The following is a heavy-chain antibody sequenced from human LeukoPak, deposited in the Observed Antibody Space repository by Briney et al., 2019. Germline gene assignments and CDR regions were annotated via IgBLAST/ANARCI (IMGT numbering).Heavy chain of an antibody. Sequence: SETLSLTCAVYGGSFSGYYWSWIRQPPGKGLEWIGEINHSGSTNYNPSLKSRVTISVDTSKNQFSLKLSSVTAADTAVYYCARDLPSGDFWSGYYADYDAFDIWGQGTMVTVSS. V-gene: IGHV4-34*01. D-gene: IGHD3-3*01. CDR1: GGSFSGYY. CDR2: INHSGST. J-gene: IGHJ3*02. CDR3: ARDLPSGDFWSGYYADYDAFDI.